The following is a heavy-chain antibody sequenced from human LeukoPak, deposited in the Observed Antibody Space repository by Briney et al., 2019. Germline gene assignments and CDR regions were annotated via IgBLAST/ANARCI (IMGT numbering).Heavy chain of an antibody. CDR3: ARDKRTYYYGSGSTFWFDP. CDR2: IYYSGST. J-gene: IGHJ5*02. CDR1: GGSISSYY. D-gene: IGHD3-10*01. Sequence: SETLSLTCTVSGGSISSYYWSWIRQHPGKGLEWIGYIYYSGSTYYNPSLKSRVTISVDTSKNQFSLKLSSVTAADTAVYYCARDKRTYYYGSGSTFWFDPWGQGTLVTVSS. V-gene: IGHV4-59*06.